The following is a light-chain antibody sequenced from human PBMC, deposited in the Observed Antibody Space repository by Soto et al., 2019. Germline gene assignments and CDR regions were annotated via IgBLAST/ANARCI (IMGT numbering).Light chain of an antibody. V-gene: IGKV3-15*01. CDR3: QQYNKWPPLT. Sequence: EIVMTQSPATLSVSPGERATLSCRASQSVSSNLAWYQHKPGQAPRLLIYGASTRATNIPARFSGSGSGTEFTLTISSLQSEDFAVYYCQQYNKWPPLTFGQGTKVEIK. J-gene: IGKJ1*01. CDR2: GAS. CDR1: QSVSSN.